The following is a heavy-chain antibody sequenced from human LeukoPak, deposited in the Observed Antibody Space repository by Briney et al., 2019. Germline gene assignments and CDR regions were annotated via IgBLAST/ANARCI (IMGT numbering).Heavy chain of an antibody. CDR3: ARGIAGGGSSGYCPDY. V-gene: IGHV3-21*01. D-gene: IGHD3-22*01. Sequence: GGSLRLSCAASGFTFSTYSMNWVRQAPGKGLEWVSSTSSSGSYIYYAASVKGRFTISRDNAKNSLYLQMNSLRAEDTAVYYCARGIAGGGSSGYCPDYWGQGTLVTVSS. CDR2: TSSSGSYI. CDR1: GFTFSTYS. J-gene: IGHJ4*02.